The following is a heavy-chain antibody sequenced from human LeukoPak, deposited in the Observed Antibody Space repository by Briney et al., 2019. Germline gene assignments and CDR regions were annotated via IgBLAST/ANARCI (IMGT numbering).Heavy chain of an antibody. J-gene: IGHJ4*02. V-gene: IGHV1-2*02. CDR2: INPNSGGT. CDR1: GYTFTDYF. Sequence: ASVKVSCKASGYTFTDYFMHWVRQAPGQGLEWMGWINPNSGGTNYAQKFQGRVTMTRDTSISTAYMELSSLRSDDTAVYYCARVEGYCSSTSCRKDFDYWGQGTLVTVSS. CDR3: ARVEGYCSSTSCRKDFDY. D-gene: IGHD2-2*01.